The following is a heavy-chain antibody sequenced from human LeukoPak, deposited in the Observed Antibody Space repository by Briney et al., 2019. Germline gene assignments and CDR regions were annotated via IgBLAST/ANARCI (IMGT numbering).Heavy chain of an antibody. Sequence: SETLSLTCTVSGGSISNYYWSWIRQPAGKGLEWTGRINTSGRTNYNPSLKSRVTMSVDPSNHQFSLNLSSVTAADTAVYYCARGWNDVFVDYWGQGTLVTVSS. CDR1: GGSISNYY. V-gene: IGHV4-4*07. CDR2: INTSGRT. D-gene: IGHD1-1*01. J-gene: IGHJ4*02. CDR3: ARGWNDVFVDY.